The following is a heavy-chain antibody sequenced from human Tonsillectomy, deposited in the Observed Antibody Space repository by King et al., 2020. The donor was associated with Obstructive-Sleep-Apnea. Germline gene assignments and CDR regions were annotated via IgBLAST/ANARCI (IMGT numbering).Heavy chain of an antibody. CDR3: ARDPNSGGGSCYFDY. J-gene: IGHJ4*02. V-gene: IGHV4-38-2*02. CDR2: IYHSGST. Sequence: QLQESGPGLVKPSETLSLTCTVSGYSLSSGFYWGWIRQPPGKGLELIGSIYHSGSTYYNPSLRSRVTMSVDTSNNQFSLKLRSVTAADTAVYYCARDPNSGGGSCYFDYWGQGTLVAVSS. CDR1: GYSLSSGFY. D-gene: IGHD2-15*01.